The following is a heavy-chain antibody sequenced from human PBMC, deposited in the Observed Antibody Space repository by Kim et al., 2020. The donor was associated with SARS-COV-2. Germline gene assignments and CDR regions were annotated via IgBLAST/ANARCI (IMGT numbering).Heavy chain of an antibody. CDR1: GFTFDDYA. J-gene: IGHJ4*01. CDR2: INWNSGSI. D-gene: IGHD6-19*01. CDR3: AKGRVLAGTLTPFDY. Sequence: GGSLRLSCAAFGFTFDDYAMHWVRQTPGKGLEWVSGINWNSGSIGYADSVKGRFTISRDNAKNSLYLQMNSLRAEDTALYYCAKGRVLAGTLTPFDYWG. V-gene: IGHV3-9*01.